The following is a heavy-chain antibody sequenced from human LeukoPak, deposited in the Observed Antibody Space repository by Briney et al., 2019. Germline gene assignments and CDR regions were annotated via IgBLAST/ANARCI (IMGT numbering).Heavy chain of an antibody. V-gene: IGHV3-7*01. CDR1: GFTFNTYW. J-gene: IGHJ4*02. D-gene: IGHD3-16*01. CDR3: TRGGDWGRYPFGSFDS. CDR2: IKKDGSEK. Sequence: SGGSLRLSCAASGFTFNTYWMSWVRQAPGKGLEGVANIKKDGSEKYYVDSVKGRFTISRDNAKNSVYLQMNSLRVEDTALYYCTRGGDWGRYPFGSFDSWGQGTLVTVSS.